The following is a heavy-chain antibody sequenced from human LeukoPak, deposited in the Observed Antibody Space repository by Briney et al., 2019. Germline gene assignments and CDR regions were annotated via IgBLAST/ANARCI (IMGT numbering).Heavy chain of an antibody. V-gene: IGHV4-34*01. D-gene: IGHD5-18*01. Sequence: SETLSLTCAVYGGSFSGYYWSWIRQPPGKGLEWIGEINHSGSTNYNPSLKSRVTMSVDTSKNQFSLKLSSVTAADTAMYYCAGVDTVADDSYYIDFWGQGTLVTVSS. CDR2: INHSGST. CDR1: GGSFSGYY. CDR3: AGVDTVADDSYYIDF. J-gene: IGHJ4*02.